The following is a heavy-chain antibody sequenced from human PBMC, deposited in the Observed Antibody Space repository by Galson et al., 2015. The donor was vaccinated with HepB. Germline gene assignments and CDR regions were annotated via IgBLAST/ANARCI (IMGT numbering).Heavy chain of an antibody. CDR3: ARGDNSGY. V-gene: IGHV3-48*01. Sequence: SLRLSCAASGFTFSSYSMNWVRQAPGKGLEWVSYISSSSSTIYYADSVKGRFTISRDNAKNSLYLQMNSLRAEDTAVYYCARGDNSGYWGQGTLVTVSS. J-gene: IGHJ4*02. CDR2: ISSSSSTI. D-gene: IGHD3-10*01. CDR1: GFTFSSYS.